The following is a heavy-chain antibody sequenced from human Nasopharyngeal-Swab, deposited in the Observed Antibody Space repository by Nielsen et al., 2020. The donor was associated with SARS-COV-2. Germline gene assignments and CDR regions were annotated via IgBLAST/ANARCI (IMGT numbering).Heavy chain of an antibody. J-gene: IGHJ6*02. V-gene: IGHV3-21*01. Sequence: VRQAPGKGLEWVSSISSSSSYIYYADSVKGRFTISRDNAKNSLHLQMNSLRAEDTAVYYCARVRADYGGNSDEPSMDVWGQGTTVTVSS. CDR3: ARVRADYGGNSDEPSMDV. D-gene: IGHD4-23*01. CDR2: ISSSSSYI.